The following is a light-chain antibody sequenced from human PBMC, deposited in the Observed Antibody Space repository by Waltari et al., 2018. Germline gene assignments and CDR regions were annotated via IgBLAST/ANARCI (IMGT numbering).Light chain of an antibody. Sequence: FMLTQPHPVSESPGKTVTISCTGSMRYIATNYLQWYQQRPGRAPTTMIYKDDQRPSGVPDRFSGSIDSSSNTASLTISGLKTEDEADYYCQSYDGNTVVFGGGTKLTVL. CDR2: KDD. V-gene: IGLV6-57*02. CDR3: QSYDGNTVV. J-gene: IGLJ2*01. CDR1: MRYIATNY.